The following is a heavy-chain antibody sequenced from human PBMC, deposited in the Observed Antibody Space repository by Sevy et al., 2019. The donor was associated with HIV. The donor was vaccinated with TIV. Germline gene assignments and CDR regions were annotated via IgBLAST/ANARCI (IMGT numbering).Heavy chain of an antibody. Sequence: ASVKVSCKASGGTFSSYAISWVRQAPGQGLEWMGGIIPIFGTANYAQKFQGRVTITADKSTSTAYIELSSLRSEDTAVYYCASRVGDGYNSVPFDYWGQGTLVTVSS. CDR3: ASRVGDGYNSVPFDY. D-gene: IGHD5-12*01. V-gene: IGHV1-69*06. CDR2: IIPIFGTA. J-gene: IGHJ4*02. CDR1: GGTFSSYA.